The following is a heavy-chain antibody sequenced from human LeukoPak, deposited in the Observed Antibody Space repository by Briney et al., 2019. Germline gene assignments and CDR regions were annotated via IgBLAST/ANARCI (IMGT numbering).Heavy chain of an antibody. CDR1: GGTFSSYA. CDR2: IIPIFGTA. CDR3: ARGASDPVWFDP. J-gene: IGHJ5*02. Sequence: SVKVSCKASGGTFSSYAISWVRQALGQGLEWMGGIIPIFGTANYAQKFQGRVTITADESTSTAYMELSSLRSEDTAVYYCARGASDPVWFDPWGQGTLVTVSS. V-gene: IGHV1-69*13.